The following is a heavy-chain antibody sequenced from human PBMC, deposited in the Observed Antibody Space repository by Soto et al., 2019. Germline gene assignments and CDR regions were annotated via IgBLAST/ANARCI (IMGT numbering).Heavy chain of an antibody. D-gene: IGHD2-15*01. V-gene: IGHV1-3*01. CDR3: ARDRPCSGGSCRRFDY. J-gene: IGHJ4*02. Sequence: ASVKVSCKASGYTFTSYAMHWVRQAPGQRLEWMGWINAGNGNTKYSQKFQGRVTITRDTSASTAYMELSSLRSEDTAVYYCARDRPCSGGSCRRFDYWGQGTLVTVSS. CDR2: INAGNGNT. CDR1: GYTFTSYA.